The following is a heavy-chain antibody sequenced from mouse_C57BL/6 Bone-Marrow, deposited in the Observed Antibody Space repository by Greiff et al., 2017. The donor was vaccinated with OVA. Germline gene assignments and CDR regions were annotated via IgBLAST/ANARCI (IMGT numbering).Heavy chain of an antibody. CDR2: IWPGGGT. CDR3: ARGDGAIYAMDY. Sequence: QVQLKESGPGLVAPSQSLSITCTVSGFSLTSYAISWVRQPPGKGLEWLGVIWPGGGTNYNSALKSRLSISKDNSKSQVFLKMNSLQTDDTARYYCARGDGAIYAMDYWGQGTSVTVSS. CDR1: GFSLTSYA. J-gene: IGHJ4*01. V-gene: IGHV2-9-1*01.